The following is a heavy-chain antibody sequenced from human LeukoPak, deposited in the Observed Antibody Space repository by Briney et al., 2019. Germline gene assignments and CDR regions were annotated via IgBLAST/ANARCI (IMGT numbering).Heavy chain of an antibody. D-gene: IGHD6-19*01. CDR3: ASRYSSGWFGSYNWFDP. V-gene: IGHV1-8*01. J-gene: IGHJ5*02. CDR2: MNPNSGNT. CDR1: GYTFTSYD. Sequence: ASAKVSCKASGYTFTSYDINWVRQATGQGLEWMGWMNPNSGNTGYAQKFQGRVTMTRNTSISTAYMELSSLRSEDTAVYYCASRYSSGWFGSYNWFDPWGQGTLVTVSS.